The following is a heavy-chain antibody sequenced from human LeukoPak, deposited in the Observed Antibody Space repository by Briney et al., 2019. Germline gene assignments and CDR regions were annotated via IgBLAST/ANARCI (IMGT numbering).Heavy chain of an antibody. Sequence: SETLSLTCTVSGGSISSSSYYWGWIRQPPGKGLEWIGSIYYSGSTYYNPSLKSRVTISVDTSKNQFSLKLSSVTAADTAVYYCAREDYSSSSGSFEYWGQGTLVTVSS. D-gene: IGHD6-6*01. CDR2: IYYSGST. CDR1: GGSISSSSYY. J-gene: IGHJ4*02. V-gene: IGHV4-39*07. CDR3: AREDYSSSSGSFEY.